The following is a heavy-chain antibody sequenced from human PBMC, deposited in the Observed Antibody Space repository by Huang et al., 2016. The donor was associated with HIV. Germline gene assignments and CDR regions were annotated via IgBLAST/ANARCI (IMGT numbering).Heavy chain of an antibody. D-gene: IGHD6-19*01. CDR1: GFTFKAAV. V-gene: IGHV3-15*01. Sequence: EVQLVESGGQLVKSGRSLRLACVASGFTFKAAVVSLVRQVPGKGVEGVGRIKSKADGGITEYAAPCKGRFLLSRDDSRNMVYLHMNSLKTEDTAVYYCNKEKYSSDWYRQPRLENDALEIWGQGTMVTVSS. CDR3: NKEKYSSDWYRQPRLENDALEI. CDR2: IKSKADGGIT. J-gene: IGHJ3*02.